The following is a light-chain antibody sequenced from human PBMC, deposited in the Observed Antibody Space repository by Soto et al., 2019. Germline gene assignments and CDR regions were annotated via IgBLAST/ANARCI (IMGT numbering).Light chain of an antibody. Sequence: QSALTQPASLSGSPGQSLTISCTGTSSDIGAYDYVSWFQQHPCKAPKLMIAEVNNRPSVVPYRFSGSKSGNTASLTISGLQAADETDYYCCSYEGRLFFGTGTKVNVL. CDR3: CSYEGRLF. CDR1: SSDIGAYDY. CDR2: EVN. J-gene: IGLJ1*01. V-gene: IGLV2-14*01.